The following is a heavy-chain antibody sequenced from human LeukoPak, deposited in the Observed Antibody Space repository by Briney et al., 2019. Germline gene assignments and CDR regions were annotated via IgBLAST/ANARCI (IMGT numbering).Heavy chain of an antibody. V-gene: IGHV3-73*01. CDR3: RGVIVDDAFDM. CDR1: GFTFSGSA. CDR2: IRSKANSYAT. Sequence: GGSLRLSCAASGFTFSGSAIHWVRQASGKGLEWVGRIRSKANSYATAYAASVKGRFIISRDDPKNTAYLQMNSLKTEDTAVYYCRGVIVDDAFDMWGQGTMVTVSS. J-gene: IGHJ3*02. D-gene: IGHD2/OR15-2a*01.